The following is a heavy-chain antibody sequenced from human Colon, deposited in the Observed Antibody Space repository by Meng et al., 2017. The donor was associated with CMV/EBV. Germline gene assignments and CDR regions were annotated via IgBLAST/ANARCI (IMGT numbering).Heavy chain of an antibody. D-gene: IGHD5-24*01. CDR3: ARVRDLYGSDGMDV. Sequence: GESLKISCSASGLNFSSYIFNWVRHVPGKGLEWVGSITGASDYIYVVASLRGRFTISRDNAQNSLYLQINSLRVEDTAVYYCARVRDLYGSDGMDVWGQGTTVTVSS. CDR1: GLNFSSYI. J-gene: IGHJ6*02. V-gene: IGHV3-21*01. CDR2: ITGASDYI.